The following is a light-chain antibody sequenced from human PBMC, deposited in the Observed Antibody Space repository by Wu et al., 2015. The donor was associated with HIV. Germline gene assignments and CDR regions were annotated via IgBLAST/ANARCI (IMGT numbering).Light chain of an antibody. J-gene: IGKJ3*01. Sequence: IQMTQSPSSLSASVGDRVTITCRANQGISNSLAWYQQKPGKAPKLLLYAASRLETGVPPRFSGSGSGAVYTLTISNLQPEDFATYYCQKYNSRPRTFGPGTKWI. V-gene: IGKV1-NL1*01. CDR2: AAS. CDR1: QGISNS. CDR3: QKYNSRPRT.